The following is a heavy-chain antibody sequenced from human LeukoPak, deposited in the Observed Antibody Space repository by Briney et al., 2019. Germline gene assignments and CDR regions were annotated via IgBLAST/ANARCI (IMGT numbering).Heavy chain of an antibody. D-gene: IGHD4-17*01. J-gene: IGHJ6*02. CDR3: ARGADFIRSGYYYGMDV. V-gene: IGHV4-31*03. CDR2: IYYSGST. Sequence: SETLSLTCTVSGGSISSGGYYWSWIRQHPGKGLEWIGYIYYSGSTYYNPSLKSRVTISVDTSKNQFSLKLSSVTAADTAVYYCARGADFIRSGYYYGMDVWGQGTTATVSS. CDR1: GGSISSGGYY.